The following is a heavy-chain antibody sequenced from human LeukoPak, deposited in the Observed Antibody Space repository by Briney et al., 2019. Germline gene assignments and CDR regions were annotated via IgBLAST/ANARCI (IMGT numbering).Heavy chain of an antibody. Sequence: GGSLRLSCAASGFTFSDYYMSWIRQAPGKRLEWVSYISSSSSYTNYADSVKGRFTISRDNAKNSLYLQMNSRRAEDTAVYYCARQYCSGGSCYSWFDYWGQGTLVTVSS. J-gene: IGHJ4*02. CDR1: GFTFSDYY. V-gene: IGHV3-11*03. CDR3: ARQYCSGGSCYSWFDY. D-gene: IGHD2-15*01. CDR2: ISSSSSYT.